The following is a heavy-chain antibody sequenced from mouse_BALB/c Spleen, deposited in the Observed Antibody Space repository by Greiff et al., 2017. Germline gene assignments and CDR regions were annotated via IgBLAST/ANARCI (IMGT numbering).Heavy chain of an antibody. CDR2: ISSGGSYT. V-gene: IGHV5-9-4*01. CDR3: ARDYYGSSYAGYFDV. Sequence: EVMLVESGGGLVKPGGSLKLSCAASGFTFSSYAMSWVRQSPEKRLEWVAEISSGGSYTYYPDTVTGRFTISRDNAKNTLYLEMSSLRSEDTAMYYCARDYYGSSYAGYFDVWGAGTTVTVSS. J-gene: IGHJ1*01. CDR1: GFTFSSYA. D-gene: IGHD1-1*01.